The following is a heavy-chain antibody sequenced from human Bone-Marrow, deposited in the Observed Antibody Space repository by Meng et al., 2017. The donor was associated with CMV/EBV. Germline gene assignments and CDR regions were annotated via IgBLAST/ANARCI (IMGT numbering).Heavy chain of an antibody. J-gene: IGHJ4*02. D-gene: IGHD3-3*01. CDR1: GFTFGDYA. CDR2: IRSKAYGGTT. Sequence: GESLKISCTASGFTFGDYAMSWVRQAPGKGLERVGFIRSKAYGGTTEYAASVKGRFTISRDDSKSIAYLQMNSLKTEDTAVYYCTRVGKVLRFLEWLLHFDYWGPGTRVTVAS. V-gene: IGHV3-49*04. CDR3: TRVGKVLRFLEWLLHFDY.